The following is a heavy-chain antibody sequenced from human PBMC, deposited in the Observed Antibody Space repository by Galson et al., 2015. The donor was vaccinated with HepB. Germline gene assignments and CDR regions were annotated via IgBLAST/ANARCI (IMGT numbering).Heavy chain of an antibody. V-gene: IGHV1-46*01. CDR1: GYTFTSYY. Sequence: SVKVSCKASGYTFTSYYMHWVRQAPGQGLEWMGMINPSGGSTTYAQKFQGRVTMTRDTSTSTLYMELSSLRSEDTAVYYCARDFMVGATGMNWFDPWGQGTLVTVSS. CDR2: INPSGGST. D-gene: IGHD1-26*01. CDR3: ARDFMVGATGMNWFDP. J-gene: IGHJ5*02.